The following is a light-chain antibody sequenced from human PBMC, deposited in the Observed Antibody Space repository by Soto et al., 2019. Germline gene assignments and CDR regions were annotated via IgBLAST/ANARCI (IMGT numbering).Light chain of an antibody. CDR2: EVS. V-gene: IGLV2-14*01. J-gene: IGLJ1*01. CDR1: STDIGNYNY. Sequence: QSALTQPASVSGSPGQSITISCTGTSTDIGNYNYVSWFQQHPGKAPKLMIYEVSYRPSGVSHRFSGSKSGNTASLTISGLQAEDEADYYCSSYTSSNTRFVFGTGTQLTGL. CDR3: SSYTSSNTRFV.